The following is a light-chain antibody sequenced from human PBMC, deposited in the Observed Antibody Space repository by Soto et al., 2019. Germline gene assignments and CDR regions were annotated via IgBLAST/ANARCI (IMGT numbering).Light chain of an antibody. CDR3: SSFASSNXWV. CDR2: EVT. CDR1: SSDVGAYNY. Sequence: QSALTQPPSASGSPGQSVTISCTGTSSDVGAYNYVSWYQQHAGKAPKLVIYEVTKRPSGVPDRFSDSKSANTASLTVSGLQAEDEADYYCSSFASSNXWVFGGGTKLTVL. V-gene: IGLV2-8*01. J-gene: IGLJ3*02.